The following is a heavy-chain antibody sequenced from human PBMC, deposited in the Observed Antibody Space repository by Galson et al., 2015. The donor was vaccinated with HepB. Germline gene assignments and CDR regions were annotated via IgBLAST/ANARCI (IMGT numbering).Heavy chain of an antibody. Sequence: SLRLSCAASGFTFGDYAMRWFRQAPGMGPEWVGFIRSKANGGTTDYVASVKGRFTISRDGSKSIAYLQMNSLRMEDTAVYYCSGDRKGGYGPFDFWGQGTLVTVSS. CDR3: SGDRKGGYGPFDF. V-gene: IGHV3-49*01. J-gene: IGHJ4*02. CDR2: IRSKANGGTT. D-gene: IGHD5-12*01. CDR1: GFTFGDYA.